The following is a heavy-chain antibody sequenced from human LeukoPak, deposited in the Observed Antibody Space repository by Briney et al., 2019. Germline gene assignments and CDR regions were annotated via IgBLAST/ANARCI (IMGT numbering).Heavy chain of an antibody. Sequence: GGSLRLSCAASGFTFSTYGMHWVRQAPGKGLEWVAIISYHGSDKYYGDSVKGRFTISRDNSKNTLYLEMNSLRAEDTAVYYCARDLTPEDIVPDYWGQGTLVTVSS. CDR2: ISYHGSDK. J-gene: IGHJ4*02. CDR1: GFTFSTYG. CDR3: ARDLTPEDIVPDY. V-gene: IGHV3-30*03. D-gene: IGHD2-8*01.